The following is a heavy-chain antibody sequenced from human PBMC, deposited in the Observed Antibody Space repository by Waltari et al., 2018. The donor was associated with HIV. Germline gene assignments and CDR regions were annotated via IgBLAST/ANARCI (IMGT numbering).Heavy chain of an antibody. V-gene: IGHV3-33*01. CDR3: ATDFYDTLTRQKTYFDY. J-gene: IGHJ4*02. D-gene: IGHD3-9*01. Sequence: QVHLVESGGGVVQPGRSLRLSCAASGFTFSPYGLRWVRQTPGKGLEWLAVIWYDGSNKYYADSVKGRFTISRDKSSNTLYLQMNSLRAEDTAVYYCATDFYDTLTRQKTYFDYWGQGTLVTVSS. CDR2: IWYDGSNK. CDR1: GFTFSPYG.